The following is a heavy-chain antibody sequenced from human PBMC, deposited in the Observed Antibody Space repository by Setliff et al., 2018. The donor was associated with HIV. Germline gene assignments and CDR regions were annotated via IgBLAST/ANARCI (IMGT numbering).Heavy chain of an antibody. D-gene: IGHD2-8*01. V-gene: IGHV1-2*06. CDR2: INPNSGGT. Sequence: GASVKVSCKASEYTFTDYFIHWVRQAPGQGLEWMGRINPNSGGTNYAQKFQGRVTMTRDTSISTAYMELSSLRSEDTAVYYCARSPYCTNGVCYYYYMDVWGKGTTVTVPS. CDR3: ARSPYCTNGVCYYYYMDV. J-gene: IGHJ6*03. CDR1: EYTFTDYF.